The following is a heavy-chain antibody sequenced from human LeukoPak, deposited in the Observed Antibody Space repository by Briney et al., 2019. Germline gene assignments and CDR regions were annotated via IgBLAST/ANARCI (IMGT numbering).Heavy chain of an antibody. CDR1: GYTFTSYG. CDR2: INPNSGGT. Sequence: ASVKVSCKASGYTFTSYGITWVRQAPGQGLEWMGWINPNSGGTNYAQKFQGWVTMTRDTSISTAYMELSRLRSDDTAVYYCARLLPLSHAFDIWGQGTMVTVSS. J-gene: IGHJ3*02. V-gene: IGHV1-2*04. CDR3: ARLLPLSHAFDI.